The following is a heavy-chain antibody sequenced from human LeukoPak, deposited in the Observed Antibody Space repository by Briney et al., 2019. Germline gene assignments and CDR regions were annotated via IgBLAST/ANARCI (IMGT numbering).Heavy chain of an antibody. J-gene: IGHJ6*02. CDR2: ISYDGSNK. Sequence: GGSLRLSCAASGFTSSSYAMHWVRQAPGKGLEWVAVISYDGSNKYYADSVKGRFTISRDNSKNTLYLQMNSLRAEDTAVYYCARTRYYDFWSGYYTGISTGLYYYYGMDVWGQGTTVTVSS. D-gene: IGHD3-3*01. CDR3: ARTRYYDFWSGYYTGISTGLYYYYGMDV. V-gene: IGHV3-30-3*01. CDR1: GFTSSSYA.